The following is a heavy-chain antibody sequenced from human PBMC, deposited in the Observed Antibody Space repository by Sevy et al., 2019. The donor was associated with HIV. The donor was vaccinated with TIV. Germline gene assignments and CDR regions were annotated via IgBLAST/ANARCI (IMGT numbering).Heavy chain of an antibody. CDR3: ARDFTIFGVVSGIDY. CDR2: ISDDSRYI. Sequence: GGSLRLSCAASGFNFRTYSMNWVRQAPGKGLEWLSSISDDSRYIYYSDSVKGRFTTTRANAKNLLFLQMNNLRIDDTAIYYCARDFTIFGVVSGIDYWGQGNLVTVSS. J-gene: IGHJ4*01. V-gene: IGHV3-21*04. D-gene: IGHD3-3*01. CDR1: GFNFRTYS.